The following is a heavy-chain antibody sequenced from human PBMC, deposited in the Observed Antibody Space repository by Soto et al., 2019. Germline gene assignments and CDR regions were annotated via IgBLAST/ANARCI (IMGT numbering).Heavy chain of an antibody. CDR2: ITSRTGNV. CDR3: VRDRDLYRDMFHADL. V-gene: IGHV3-48*02. D-gene: IGHD3-10*02. J-gene: IGHJ4*01. CDR1: EFTISECS. Sequence: GGSLRLSCEASEFTISECSMNWVRQTPGKGLEWLAYITSRTGNVHYADSVRGRFTISADIAENSVILQMNTLRDEDSAVYFCVRDRDLYRDMFHADLWGQGTLVTVS.